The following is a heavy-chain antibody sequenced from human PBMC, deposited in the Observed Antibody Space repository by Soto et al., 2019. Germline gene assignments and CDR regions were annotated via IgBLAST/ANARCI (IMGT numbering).Heavy chain of an antibody. V-gene: IGHV3-7*01. Sequence: GGSLRLSCAASGFTFSSYWMSWVRQAPGKGLEWVANIKQDGSEKYYVDSVKGRFTISRDNAKNSLYLQMNSLRAEDTAVYYCARGSRFGVLTGYYIDYWGHGALVTVSS. D-gene: IGHD3-9*01. J-gene: IGHJ4*01. CDR3: ARGSRFGVLTGYYIDY. CDR1: GFTFSSYW. CDR2: IKQDGSEK.